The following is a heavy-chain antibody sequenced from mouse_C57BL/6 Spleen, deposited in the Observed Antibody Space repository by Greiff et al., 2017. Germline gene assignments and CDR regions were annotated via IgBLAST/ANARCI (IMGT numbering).Heavy chain of an antibody. Sequence: QVQLQQPGAELVRPGSSVKLSCKASGYTFTSYWMDWVKQRPGQGLEWIGNIYPSDSETHYNQKFKDKATLTVDKSSSTAYMQLSRLASEDSAVYDCARGNYGRMDYWGQGTSVTVSS. V-gene: IGHV1-61*01. CDR1: GYTFTSYW. J-gene: IGHJ4*01. CDR2: IYPSDSET. D-gene: IGHD1-1*01. CDR3: ARGNYGRMDY.